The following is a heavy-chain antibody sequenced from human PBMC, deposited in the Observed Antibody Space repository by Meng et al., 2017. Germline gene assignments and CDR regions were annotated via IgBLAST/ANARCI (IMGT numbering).Heavy chain of an antibody. CDR1: AFSISTGGLG. V-gene: IGHV2-5*02. CDR2: IYWDDDT. CDR3: AQSCGSNFNY. Sequence: ISLPGSGPSLVKPTLTVTLTCTFSAFSISTGGLGVVWILQPQGKALEWLELIYWDDDTRYRTSLKSRLTITKDTSQNLVVLTLINMDPVETVTYYCAQSCGSNFNYWGQGTLVTVSS. J-gene: IGHJ4*02. D-gene: IGHD2-21*01.